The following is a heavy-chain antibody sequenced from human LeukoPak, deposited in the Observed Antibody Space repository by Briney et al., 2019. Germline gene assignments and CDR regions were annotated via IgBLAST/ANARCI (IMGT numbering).Heavy chain of an antibody. Sequence: GGSLRLSCAASGFTFSSYSMNWVCQTPGKGLEWVSYISSSSSTIYYADSVKGRFTISRDNAKNSLYLQMNSLRAEDAAVYYCARDLNYGSGFDPWGQGTLVTVSS. J-gene: IGHJ5*02. V-gene: IGHV3-48*04. CDR3: ARDLNYGSGFDP. D-gene: IGHD3-10*01. CDR1: GFTFSSYS. CDR2: ISSSSSTI.